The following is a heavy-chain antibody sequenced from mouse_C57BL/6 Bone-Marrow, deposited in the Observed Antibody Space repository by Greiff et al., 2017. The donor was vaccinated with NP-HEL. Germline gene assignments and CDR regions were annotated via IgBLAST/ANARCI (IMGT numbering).Heavy chain of an antibody. CDR1: GYTFTSYW. D-gene: IGHD3-2*02. J-gene: IGHJ2*01. CDR2: IDPSDSYT. V-gene: IGHV1-69*01. Sequence: QVQLKQPGAELVMPGASVKLSCKASGYTFTSYWMHWVKQRPGQGLEWIGEIDPSDSYTNYNQKFKGKSTLTVDKSSSTAYMQLSSLTSEDSAVYYCARGRQLRLRLFDYWGQGTTLTVSS. CDR3: ARGRQLRLRLFDY.